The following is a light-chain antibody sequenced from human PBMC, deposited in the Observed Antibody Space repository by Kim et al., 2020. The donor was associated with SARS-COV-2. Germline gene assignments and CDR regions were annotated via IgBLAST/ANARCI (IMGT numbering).Light chain of an antibody. J-gene: IGKJ2*01. Sequence: PGETATHSCRPSQRLSSHYLAWHQQKPSQAPSLLIYGASRRATGIPDRFSGSGSETDFLLTISRLEPEDFAVYYCQQYGTSPPGYTFGQGTKLEI. CDR2: GAS. CDR1: QRLSSHY. V-gene: IGKV3-20*01. CDR3: QQYGTSPPGYT.